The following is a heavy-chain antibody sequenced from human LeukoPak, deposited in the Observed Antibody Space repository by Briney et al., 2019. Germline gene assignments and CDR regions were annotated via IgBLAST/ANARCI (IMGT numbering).Heavy chain of an antibody. Sequence: GASVKVSCKVSGYTLTELSMHWVRQAPGKGLEWMGGFDPEDGETIYAQKFQGRVTITEDTSTDTAYMELSSLRSEDTAVYYCATGHLGGDYGVFDYWGQGTLVTVSS. CDR1: GYTLTELS. CDR2: FDPEDGET. D-gene: IGHD4-17*01. J-gene: IGHJ4*02. CDR3: ATGHLGGDYGVFDY. V-gene: IGHV1-24*01.